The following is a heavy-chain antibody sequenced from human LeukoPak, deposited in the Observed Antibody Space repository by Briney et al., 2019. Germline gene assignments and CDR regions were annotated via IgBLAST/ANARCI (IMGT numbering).Heavy chain of an antibody. D-gene: IGHD1-26*01. CDR1: GGTFSSYA. CDR2: IIPIFGTA. J-gene: IGHJ5*02. V-gene: IGHV1-69*13. CDR3: ALGGGSYLRWNWFDP. Sequence: PGASVKVSCKASGGTFSSYAISWVRQAPGQGLEWMGGIIPIFGTANYAQKFQGRVTITADESTSTAYMELSSLRSEDTAVYYCALGGGSYLRWNWFDPWGQGTLVTVSS.